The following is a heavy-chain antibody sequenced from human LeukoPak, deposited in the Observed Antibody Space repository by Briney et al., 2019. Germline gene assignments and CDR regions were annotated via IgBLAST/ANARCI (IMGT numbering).Heavy chain of an antibody. CDR2: IYTSGST. D-gene: IGHD3-3*01. V-gene: IGHV4-61*02. CDR3: ASQGVRFDWFDP. Sequence: PSETLSLTCTVSGGSISSGSYYWSWIRQPAGKGLEWIGRIYTSGSTNYNPSLKSRVTISVDTSKNQFSLKLSSVTAADTAVYYCASQGVRFDWFDPWGQGTLVTVSS. J-gene: IGHJ5*02. CDR1: GGSISSGSYY.